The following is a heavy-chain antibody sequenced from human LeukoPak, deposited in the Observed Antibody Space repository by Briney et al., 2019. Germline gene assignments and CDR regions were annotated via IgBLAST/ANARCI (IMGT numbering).Heavy chain of an antibody. V-gene: IGHV4-59*08. D-gene: IGHD3-10*01. Sequence: SETLSLTCTVSGDSISSYYWNWIRQPPGKGLEWIGYLSYSGSTNYNPSLKSRVTISVDTSKNQFSRKLSSVTAADTAVYYCARTRYYYNSRSYGAPYYFDYWGQGTLVTVSS. CDR3: ARTRYYYNSRSYGAPYYFDY. CDR1: GDSISSYY. J-gene: IGHJ4*02. CDR2: LSYSGST.